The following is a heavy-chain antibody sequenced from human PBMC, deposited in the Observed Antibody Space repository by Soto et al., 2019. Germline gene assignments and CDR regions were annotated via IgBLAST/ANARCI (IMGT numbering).Heavy chain of an antibody. CDR1: GFTFSSYA. J-gene: IGHJ4*02. CDR2: ISGSGGST. V-gene: IGHV3-23*01. D-gene: IGHD5-18*01. Sequence: GGSLRLSCAASGFTFSSYAMSWVRQAPGKGLEWVSAISGSGGSTYYADSVKGRFTISRDNSKNTLYLQMNSLRDEDTAVYYCARDDDAAMALNFDYWGQGTLVTVSS. CDR3: ARDDDAAMALNFDY.